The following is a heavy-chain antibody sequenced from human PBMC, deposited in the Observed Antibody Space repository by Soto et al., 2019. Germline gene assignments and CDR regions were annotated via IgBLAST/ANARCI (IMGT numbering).Heavy chain of an antibody. CDR3: AKTASMTIRDGFDH. Sequence: GGSLRLSCVASGFTFGHHAMHWVRQAPGKGLEWVAIIAYGGTNTHYADSVKGRFTISRDNSKNTLYLQMNSLRAEDTAVYYCAKTASMTIRDGFDHWGQGTLVTVSS. CDR1: GFTFGHHA. V-gene: IGHV3-30-3*02. CDR2: IAYGGTNT. D-gene: IGHD4-17*01. J-gene: IGHJ4*02.